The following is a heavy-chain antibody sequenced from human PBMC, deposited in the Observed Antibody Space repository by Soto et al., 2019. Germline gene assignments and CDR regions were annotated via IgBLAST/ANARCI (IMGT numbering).Heavy chain of an antibody. CDR2: ISYDGSNK. D-gene: IGHD3-22*01. CDR3: ARDLGDYDSSGLFDY. J-gene: IGHJ4*02. CDR1: GFTFSSYA. V-gene: IGHV3-30-3*01. Sequence: GGSLKLSCAASGFTFSSYAMHWVRQAPGKGLEWVAVISYDGSNKYYADSVKGRFTISRDNSKNTLYLQMNSLRAEDTAVYYCARDLGDYDSSGLFDYWGQGTLVTVSS.